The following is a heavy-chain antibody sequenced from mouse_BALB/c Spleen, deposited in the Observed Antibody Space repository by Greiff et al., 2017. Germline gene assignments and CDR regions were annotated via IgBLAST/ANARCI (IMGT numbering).Heavy chain of an antibody. CDR1: GYAFTNYL. CDR2: INPGSGGT. CDR3: ARDGYLAY. D-gene: IGHD1-2*01. Sequence: QVQLKESGAELVRPGTSVKVSCKASGYAFTNYLIEWVKQRPGQGLEWIGVINPGSGGTNYNEKFKGKATLTADKSSSTAYMQLSSLTSDDSAVYFCARDGYLAYWGQGTLVTVSA. V-gene: IGHV1-54*01. J-gene: IGHJ3*01.